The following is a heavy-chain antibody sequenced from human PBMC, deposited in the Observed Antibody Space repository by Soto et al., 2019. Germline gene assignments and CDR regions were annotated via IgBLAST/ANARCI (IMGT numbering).Heavy chain of an antibody. V-gene: IGHV4-34*01. J-gene: IGHJ6*02. Sequence: SETLSLTCAVYGGSFSGYYWSWIRQPPGKGLEWIGEINHSGSTNYNPSLKSRVTISVDTSKNQFSLKLSSVTAADTAVYYCAKDCAAGGDYYYGMDGWGQGTTVTVSS. D-gene: IGHD6-13*01. CDR1: GGSFSGYY. CDR2: INHSGST. CDR3: AKDCAAGGDYYYGMDG.